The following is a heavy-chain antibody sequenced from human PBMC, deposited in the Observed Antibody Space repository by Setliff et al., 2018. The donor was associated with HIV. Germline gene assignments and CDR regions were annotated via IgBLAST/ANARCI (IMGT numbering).Heavy chain of an antibody. V-gene: IGHV4-59*11. CDR3: ARFTSGWYGQY. CDR2: IHYSGST. D-gene: IGHD6-19*01. Sequence: SETLSLTCTVSGGSINNHYWSWIRQPPGKGPEWIGNIHYSGSTAYNPSLKSRVTISVDTSKNQFSLKLTSVTIADTAVYYCARFTSGWYGQYWGQGTLVTVSS. CDR1: GGSINNHY. J-gene: IGHJ4*02.